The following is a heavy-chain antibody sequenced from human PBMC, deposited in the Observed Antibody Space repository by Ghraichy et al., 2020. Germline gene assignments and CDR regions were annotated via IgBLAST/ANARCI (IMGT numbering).Heavy chain of an antibody. J-gene: IGHJ4*02. CDR3: AKDAQEYYDSSGYTDV. Sequence: LSLTCAASAFTFSSYGMHWVRQAPGKGLEWVAFIQSDGSSKYYADSVKGRFTISRDNSKNTLYLQMNSLRAEDTAVYYCAKDAQEYYDSSGYTDVWGQGTLVTVSS. CDR2: IQSDGSSK. CDR1: AFTFSSYG. D-gene: IGHD3-22*01. V-gene: IGHV3-30*02.